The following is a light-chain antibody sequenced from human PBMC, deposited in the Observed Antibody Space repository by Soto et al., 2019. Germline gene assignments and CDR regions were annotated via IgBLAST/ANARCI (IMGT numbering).Light chain of an antibody. V-gene: IGKV1-39*01. CDR1: QSIGGF. J-gene: IGKJ4*01. CDR2: AAS. Sequence: DIQMTQSPSSLSLSLGDRVTITCRASQSIGGFLNWYQQKLGKAPKLLIYAASSLQSGVPSRFSGSGSGTDFTLTISRLKNEDFATYYCQQSYSTPLTFCGGTKVDIK. CDR3: QQSYSTPLT.